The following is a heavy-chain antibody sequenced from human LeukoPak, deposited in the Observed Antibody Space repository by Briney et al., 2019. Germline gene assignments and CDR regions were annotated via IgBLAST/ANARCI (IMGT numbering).Heavy chain of an antibody. Sequence: SETLSLTCTVSGGSISSYYWSWIRQPPGKGLEWIGYIYYSGSTNYNPSLKSRVTISVDTSKNQFSLKLSSVTAADTAVYYCAREESSGTDYWGQGTLVTVSS. CDR1: GGSISSYY. CDR2: IYYSGST. CDR3: AREESSGTDY. J-gene: IGHJ4*02. D-gene: IGHD3-22*01. V-gene: IGHV4-59*12.